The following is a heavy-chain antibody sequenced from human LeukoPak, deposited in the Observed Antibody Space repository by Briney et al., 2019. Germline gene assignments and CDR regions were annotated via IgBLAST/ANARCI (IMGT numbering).Heavy chain of an antibody. CDR3: ATSHSGSYRARDY. CDR1: GGTFSSYA. V-gene: IGHV1-69*01. Sequence: ASVKVSCKASGGTFSSYAISWVRQAPGQGLEWMGGITPIFGTANYAQKFQGRVTITADESTSTAYMELSSLRSEDTAVYYCATSHSGSYRARDYWGQGTLVTVSS. D-gene: IGHD1-26*01. J-gene: IGHJ4*02. CDR2: ITPIFGTA.